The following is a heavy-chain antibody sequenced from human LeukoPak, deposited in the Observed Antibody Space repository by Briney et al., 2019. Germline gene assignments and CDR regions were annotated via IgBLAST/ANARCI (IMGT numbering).Heavy chain of an antibody. CDR3: ASLGIAAAGTDYYYYYYMDV. CDR1: GFTFSSYS. V-gene: IGHV3-21*01. CDR2: ISSSSSYI. D-gene: IGHD6-13*01. Sequence: PGGSLRLSCAASGFTFSSYSMNWVRQAPGKGLEWVSSISSSSSYIYYADSVKGRFTISRDNAKNSLYLQMNSLRAEDTAVYYCASLGIAAAGTDYYYYYYMDVWGKGTTVTVSS. J-gene: IGHJ6*03.